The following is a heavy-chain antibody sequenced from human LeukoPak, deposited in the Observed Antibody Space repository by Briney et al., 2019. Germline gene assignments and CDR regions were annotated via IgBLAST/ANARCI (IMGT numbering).Heavy chain of an antibody. Sequence: SGPALVKPTQTLTLTCTFSGFSLSTSGMCVSWIRQPPGKGLEWIGEINHSGSTNYNPSLKSRVTISVDTSKNQFSLKLSSVTAADTAVYYCANPGIAAAGDWGQGTLVTVSS. CDR3: ANPGIAAAGD. V-gene: IGHV4-39*07. CDR2: INHSGST. CDR1: GFSLSTSGM. J-gene: IGHJ4*02. D-gene: IGHD6-13*01.